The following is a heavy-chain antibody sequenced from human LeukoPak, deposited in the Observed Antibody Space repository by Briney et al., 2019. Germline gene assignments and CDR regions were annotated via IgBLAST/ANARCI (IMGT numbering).Heavy chain of an antibody. D-gene: IGHD4-17*01. Sequence: GGSLRLSCAASGFTFSSYAMHWVRQAPGKGLEWVAVISYDGSNKYYADSVKGRFTISRDNSKNTLYLRMNSLRAEDTAVYYCARDQGENGDSPFDYWGQGTLVTVSS. CDR2: ISYDGSNK. V-gene: IGHV3-30-3*01. J-gene: IGHJ4*02. CDR3: ARDQGENGDSPFDY. CDR1: GFTFSSYA.